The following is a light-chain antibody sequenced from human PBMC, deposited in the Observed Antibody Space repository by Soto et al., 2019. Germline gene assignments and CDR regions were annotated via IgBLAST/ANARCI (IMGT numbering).Light chain of an antibody. CDR1: QSITTW. J-gene: IGKJ4*01. Sequence: DIQMTQSPSTVSAYVGDSVTITCRASQSITTWLAWYQQRPGKAPNLLISDASTLESGVPSRFSGSGSGTEFTLTISSLQPDDFATYHCQQYSSYLITFGGGTKVDIK. CDR2: DAS. V-gene: IGKV1-5*01. CDR3: QQYSSYLIT.